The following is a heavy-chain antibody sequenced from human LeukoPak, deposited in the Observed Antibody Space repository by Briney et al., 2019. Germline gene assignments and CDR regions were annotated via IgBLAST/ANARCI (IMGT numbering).Heavy chain of an antibody. V-gene: IGHV1-8*01. CDR1: GYTFTSYD. J-gene: IGHJ4*02. D-gene: IGHD6-19*01. CDR3: ARGDSSGWYYFDY. Sequence: AXVKVSCKASGYTFTSYDINWVRQAAGQGLEGMGWMNPNSGNTVYAQKLQGRVTMTRNTSISTAYMELSSLRSEDTAVYYCARGDSSGWYYFDYWGQGTLVTVSS. CDR2: MNPNSGNT.